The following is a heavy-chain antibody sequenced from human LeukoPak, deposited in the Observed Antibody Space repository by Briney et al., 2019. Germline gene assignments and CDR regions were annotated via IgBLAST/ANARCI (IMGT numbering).Heavy chain of an antibody. J-gene: IGHJ6*04. D-gene: IGHD6-13*01. Sequence: GGSLRLSCAASGFSVSSNYMSWVRQAPGKGLEWVSVIYSGGSTYYADSVKGRFTVSRDISKNTLYLQMNSLRAEDTAVYYCVRSIAAAAHYYYYGMDVWGKGTTVTVSS. V-gene: IGHV3-53*01. CDR2: IYSGGST. CDR1: GFSVSSNY. CDR3: VRSIAAAAHYYYYGMDV.